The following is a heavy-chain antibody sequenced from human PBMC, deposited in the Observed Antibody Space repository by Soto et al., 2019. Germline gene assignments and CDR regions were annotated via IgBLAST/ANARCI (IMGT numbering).Heavy chain of an antibody. CDR1: GFTFGDYA. CDR3: TRDETGYYYYYGMDV. Sequence: PGGSLRLSCTASGFTFGDYAMSWVRQAPGKGLEWVGFIRSKAYGGTTEYAASVKGRFTISRDDSKSIAYLQMNSLKTEDTAVYYCTRDETGYYYYYGMDVWGQGTTVTVSS. CDR2: IRSKAYGGTT. D-gene: IGHD1-1*01. J-gene: IGHJ6*02. V-gene: IGHV3-49*04.